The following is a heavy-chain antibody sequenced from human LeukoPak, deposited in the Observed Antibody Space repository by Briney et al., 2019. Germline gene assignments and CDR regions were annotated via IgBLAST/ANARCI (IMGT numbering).Heavy chain of an antibody. V-gene: IGHV3-74*01. J-gene: IGHJ4*02. Sequence: GGSLRLSCAASGFTFSSYWMHWVRQAPGKGLVWVSRINSDGSSTNYADSVKGRSTISRDNAKNTLYLQMNSLRAEDTAVYYCARDSEVAAIDYWGQGTLVTVSS. D-gene: IGHD2-15*01. CDR2: INSDGSST. CDR1: GFTFSSYW. CDR3: ARDSEVAAIDY.